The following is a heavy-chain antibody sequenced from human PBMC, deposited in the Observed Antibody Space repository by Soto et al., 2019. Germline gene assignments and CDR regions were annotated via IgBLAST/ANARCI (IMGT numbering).Heavy chain of an antibody. CDR3: ARASARRSGYYYGDWFDP. J-gene: IGHJ5*01. CDR2: IYYSGST. V-gene: IGHV4-31*03. CDR1: GGSISSGGYS. Sequence: SETLSLTCTVSGGSISSGGYSWSWIRQPPGKGLEWIGYIYYSGSTYYNPSLKSRVTISVDTSKNQFSLKLSSVTAADTAVYYCARASARRSGYYYGDWFDPWGQGTLVTVSS. D-gene: IGHD3-22*01.